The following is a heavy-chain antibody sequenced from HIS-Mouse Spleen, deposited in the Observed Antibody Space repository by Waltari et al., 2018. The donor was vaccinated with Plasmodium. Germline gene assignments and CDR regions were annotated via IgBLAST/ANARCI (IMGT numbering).Heavy chain of an antibody. Sequence: QVQLVQSGAEVKKPGASVKVSCKASGYTFTGYYMPWVRQAPGQGLEWMGWINPDSGGTNYAQKFQGRVTMTRDTSISTAYMELSRLRSDDTAVYYCARVLGYKAAAGTFVEYFQHWGQGTLVTVSS. J-gene: IGHJ1*01. CDR3: ARVLGYKAAAGTFVEYFQH. CDR1: GYTFTGYY. V-gene: IGHV1-2*02. D-gene: IGHD6-13*01. CDR2: INPDSGGT.